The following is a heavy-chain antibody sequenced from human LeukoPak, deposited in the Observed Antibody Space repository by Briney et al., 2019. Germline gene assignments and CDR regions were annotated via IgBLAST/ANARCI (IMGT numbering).Heavy chain of an antibody. Sequence: GGSLRLSCATSGFTFSNYHMSWVRQAPGKGLEWVSAISINGDSTYYADSVKGRFTISRDNSKNTLYLQMNSLRADDTAVYYCAKDRGYWGQGTLVTVSS. CDR2: ISINGDST. J-gene: IGHJ4*02. V-gene: IGHV3-23*01. CDR3: AKDRGY. CDR1: GFTFSNYH.